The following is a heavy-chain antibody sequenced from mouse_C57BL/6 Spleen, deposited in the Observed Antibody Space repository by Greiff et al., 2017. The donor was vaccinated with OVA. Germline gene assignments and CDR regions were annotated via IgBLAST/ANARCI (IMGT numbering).Heavy chain of an antibody. CDR1: GFTFSDYY. CDR2: INYDGSST. J-gene: IGHJ2*01. Sequence: EVQLVEPEGGLVQPGSSMKLSCTASGFTFSDYYMAWVRQVPEKGLEWVANINYDGSSTYYLDSLKSRFIISRVNAKNILYLQMSSLKSEDTATYYCARDAYPWNYFDYWGQGTTLTVSS. V-gene: IGHV5-16*01. D-gene: IGHD2-10*01. CDR3: ARDAYPWNYFDY.